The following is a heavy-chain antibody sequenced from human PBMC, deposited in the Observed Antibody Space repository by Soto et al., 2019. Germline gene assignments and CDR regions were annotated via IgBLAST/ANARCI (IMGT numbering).Heavy chain of an antibody. J-gene: IGHJ5*02. CDR3: ARDNGHGTYYIPS. D-gene: IGHD3-10*01. V-gene: IGHV3-74*01. CDR2: IKRDGSST. CDR1: GLTFSSYW. Sequence: EEQLVESGGGLVQPGGSLRLSCAASGLTFSSYWMHWVRQAPGKGLVWVSRIKRDGSSTSYADSVEGRFTISRDNAKNTVYLQMNSLRGEDTAVYYCARDNGHGTYYIPSWAQGTLVTVSS.